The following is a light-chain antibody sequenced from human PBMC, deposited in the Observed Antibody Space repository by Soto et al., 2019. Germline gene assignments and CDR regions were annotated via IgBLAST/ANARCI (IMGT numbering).Light chain of an antibody. Sequence: PGTLSLSLKVLATLSCRASLSVSNNYLAWYQRTPGQAPRLLICGASNRATGIPDRFSGSGSATDFTLTISRLEHEDFAVYYCQQYGSSDTFGQGTKVDIK. CDR3: QQYGSSDT. V-gene: IGKV3-20*01. CDR2: GAS. CDR1: LSVSNNY. J-gene: IGKJ1*01.